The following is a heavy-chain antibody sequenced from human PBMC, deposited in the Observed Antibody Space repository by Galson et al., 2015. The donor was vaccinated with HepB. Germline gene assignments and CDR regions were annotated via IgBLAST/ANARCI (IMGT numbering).Heavy chain of an antibody. Sequence: SIRLSCGGSGACPENPAPRWFRQCPGNGLDGVATMGADGSNRRYADASMGRLTISSDNAKNLLYLQMNSVRAEVSAVYYCRIGFYFDSWGQGTLVIVSS. J-gene: IGHJ4*02. CDR2: MGADGSNR. CDR1: GACPENPA. CDR3: RIGFYFDS. V-gene: IGHV3-23*01. D-gene: IGHD2-21*01.